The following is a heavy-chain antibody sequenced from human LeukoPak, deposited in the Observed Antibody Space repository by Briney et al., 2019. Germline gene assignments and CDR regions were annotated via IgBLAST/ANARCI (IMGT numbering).Heavy chain of an antibody. D-gene: IGHD5-12*01. CDR1: GFTFSSYG. J-gene: IGHJ3*02. Sequence: PGGSLRLSCAASGFTFSSYGMHWVRQAPGKGLEWVAFIRYDGSNKYYADSVKGRFTISRDNSKNTLYLQMNSLRAEDTAVYYCARVGVHSGYDYGAFDIWGQGTMVTVSS. CDR3: ARVGVHSGYDYGAFDI. V-gene: IGHV3-30*02. CDR2: IRYDGSNK.